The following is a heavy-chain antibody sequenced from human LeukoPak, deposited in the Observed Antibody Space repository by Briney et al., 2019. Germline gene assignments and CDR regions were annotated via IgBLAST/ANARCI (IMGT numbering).Heavy chain of an antibody. Sequence: GGSLRLSCAASGFTFSNYWMSWVRQAPGKGLEWVAVISYDGSNKYYADSVKGRFTISRDNSKNTLYLQMNSLRAEDTAVYYCARDRSSIFGVAIGYYFDYWGQGTLVTVSS. J-gene: IGHJ4*02. CDR1: GFTFSNYW. CDR3: ARDRSSIFGVAIGYYFDY. V-gene: IGHV3-30-3*01. CDR2: ISYDGSNK. D-gene: IGHD3-3*01.